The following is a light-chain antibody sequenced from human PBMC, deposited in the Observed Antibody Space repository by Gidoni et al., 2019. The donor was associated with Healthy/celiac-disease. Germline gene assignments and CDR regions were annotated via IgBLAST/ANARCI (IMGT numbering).Light chain of an antibody. CDR2: EVS. CDR3: SSYTSSSTLGVV. J-gene: IGLJ2*01. Sequence: QSALTQPASVSGSPGQSITISCTVTSSDVGGYNYVSWYQQHPGKAPELMIYEVSNRPSGVSNRFSGSKSGNTASLTISGLQAEDEADYYCSSYTSSSTLGVVFGGGTKLTVL. V-gene: IGLV2-14*01. CDR1: SSDVGGYNY.